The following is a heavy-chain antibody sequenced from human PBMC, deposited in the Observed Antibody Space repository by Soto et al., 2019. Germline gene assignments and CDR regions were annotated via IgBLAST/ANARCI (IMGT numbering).Heavy chain of an antibody. J-gene: IGHJ6*02. CDR2: INPNSGGT. D-gene: IGHD2-15*01. CDR1: GYTFTGYY. V-gene: IGHV1-2*04. CDR3: GKQLGYCSGGSCPPYYGMDV. Sequence: GASVKVSCKASGYTFTGYYMHWVRQAPGQGLEWMGWINPNSGGTNYAQKFQGWVTMTRDTSISTAYMELSRLRSDDTAVYYCGKQLGYCSGGSCPPYYGMDVWGQGTTVTVSS.